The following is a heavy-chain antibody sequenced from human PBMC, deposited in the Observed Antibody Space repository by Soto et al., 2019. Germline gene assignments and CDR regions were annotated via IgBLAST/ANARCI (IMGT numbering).Heavy chain of an antibody. CDR2: ISGGGGNT. Sequence: EVQLLESGGGLVQPGGSLRLSCAASGFTFSSYAMSWVRQTPGKGLEWVSGISGGGGNTYYADSVTGRFTISRDNSRNTLNLQINSLRAADTAIYYCAKARGAGGRFSGIAVAGIPSWGQGTLVTVSS. CDR1: GFTFSSYA. V-gene: IGHV3-23*01. CDR3: AKARGAGGRFSGIAVAGIPS. J-gene: IGHJ5*02. D-gene: IGHD6-19*01.